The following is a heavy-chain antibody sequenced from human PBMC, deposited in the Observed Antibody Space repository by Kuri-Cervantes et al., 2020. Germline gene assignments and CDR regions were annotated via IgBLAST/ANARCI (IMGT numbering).Heavy chain of an antibody. V-gene: IGHV4-59*11. Sequence: SETLSLACTVSGDSITTHYWSWIRQPPGRGLEWIGYFFYSGSTGYNPSLNSRVTISLETSKNQFSLKLSSVTAADTAVYYCAAGGIAARYYYYYMDVWGKGTTVTVSS. CDR3: AAGGIAARYYYYYMDV. CDR1: GDSITTHY. J-gene: IGHJ6*03. CDR2: FFYSGST. D-gene: IGHD6-6*01.